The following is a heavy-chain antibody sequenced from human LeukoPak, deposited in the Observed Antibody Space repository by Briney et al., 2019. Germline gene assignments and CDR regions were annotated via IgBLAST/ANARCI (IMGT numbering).Heavy chain of an antibody. CDR3: ARGLYSSSSGY. V-gene: IGHV4-38-2*02. CDR1: GYSISSGYY. D-gene: IGHD6-13*01. Sequence: SETLSLTCTVSGYSISSGYYWGWIRQPPGKGLEWIGSIYHSGSTYYNPSLKSRVTISVDTSKNQFSLKLSSVTAADTAVYYCARGLYSSSSGYWGQGTLVTVSS. CDR2: IYHSGST. J-gene: IGHJ4*02.